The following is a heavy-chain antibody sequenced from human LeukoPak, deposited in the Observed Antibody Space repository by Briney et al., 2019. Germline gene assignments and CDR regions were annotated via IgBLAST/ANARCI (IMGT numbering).Heavy chain of an antibody. Sequence: GGSLRLSCAASGFIFSNYGMHWVRQAPGKGLEWVAFIRYDGSNKNYADSVKGRFTISRDNSKNTVYLQMNSLRAEDTAVYYCAKDRCSSTSCYHFDFWGQGTLVTVSS. CDR1: GFIFSNYG. V-gene: IGHV3-30*02. CDR3: AKDRCSSTSCYHFDF. J-gene: IGHJ4*02. CDR2: IRYDGSNK. D-gene: IGHD2-2*01.